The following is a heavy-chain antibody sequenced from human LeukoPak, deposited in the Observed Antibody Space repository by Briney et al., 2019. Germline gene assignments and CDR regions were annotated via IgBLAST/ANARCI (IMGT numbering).Heavy chain of an antibody. CDR1: GYTFTSYG. CDR3: ARTGANTYYYDSSGNWFDP. CDR2: ISAYNGNT. D-gene: IGHD3-22*01. V-gene: IGHV1-18*01. Sequence: ASVKVSCKASGYTFTSYGISWVRQAPGQGLEWMGWISAYNGNTNYAQKLQGRVTMTTDTSTSTAYMELRSLRSDDTAVYYCARTGANTYYYDSSGNWFDPWGQGTLVTVSS. J-gene: IGHJ5*02.